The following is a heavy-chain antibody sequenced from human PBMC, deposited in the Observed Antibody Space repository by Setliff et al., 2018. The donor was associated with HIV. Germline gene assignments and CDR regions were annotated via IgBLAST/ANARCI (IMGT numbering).Heavy chain of an antibody. CDR1: GDSITRGGYY. J-gene: IGHJ4*02. V-gene: IGHV4-31*11. Sequence: SETLSLTCAVSGDSITRGGYYWSWVRQFAGKGLEWIADIYYSGRTNYNPSLKSRLTVSIDTSKNHLSLKLTSMTAADTAMYFCARGRDPGLYFDNWRQVMLVTVSS. CDR3: ARGRDPGLYFDN. CDR2: IYYSGRT.